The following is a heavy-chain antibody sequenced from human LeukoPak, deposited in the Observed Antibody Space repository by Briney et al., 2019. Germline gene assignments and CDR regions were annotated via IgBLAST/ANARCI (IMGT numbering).Heavy chain of an antibody. CDR2: INHSGST. J-gene: IGHJ4*02. CDR3: APYARGDDSSGYYYEPFDY. CDR1: GGSFSGYY. Sequence: SETLSLTCAVYGGSFSGYYWSWIRQPPGKGLEWIGEINHSGSTNYNPSLKSRVTISVDTSKNQFSLKLSSVTAADTAVYYCAPYARGDDSSGYYYEPFDYWGQGTLVTVSS. V-gene: IGHV4-34*01. D-gene: IGHD3-22*01.